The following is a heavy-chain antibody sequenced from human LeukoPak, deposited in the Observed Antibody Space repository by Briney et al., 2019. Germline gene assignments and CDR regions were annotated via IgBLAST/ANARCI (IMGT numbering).Heavy chain of an antibody. CDR3: ARVRKWLQFETYGMDV. CDR1: GFPFSSYG. CDR2: ISNDGSNK. V-gene: IGHV3-30-3*01. J-gene: IGHJ6*02. D-gene: IGHD5-24*01. Sequence: GRSLELSCAASGFPFSSYGMHWVRPAPGKGPEWVAVISNDGSNKYDGDSVKGRFTISRDKSKNTLYLQMNCLRAEDTAVYYCARVRKWLQFETYGMDVWGEGTTVTV.